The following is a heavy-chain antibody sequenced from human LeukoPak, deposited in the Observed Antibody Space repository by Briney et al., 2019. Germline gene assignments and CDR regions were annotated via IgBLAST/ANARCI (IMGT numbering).Heavy chain of an antibody. J-gene: IGHJ1*01. D-gene: IGHD3-22*01. CDR3: ARGTLRLRSSGLRSYGH. CDR2: MNPKSGNT. V-gene: IGHV1-8*01. CDR1: GYTFTSYD. Sequence: EASVKVSCKASGYTFTSYDINWVRQATGQGLEWMGWMNPKSGNTGYAQKFHGRVTMPRNTSISPAYMALRSLRSEDPAVYYCARGTLRLRSSGLRSYGHWGQGTLVTVSS.